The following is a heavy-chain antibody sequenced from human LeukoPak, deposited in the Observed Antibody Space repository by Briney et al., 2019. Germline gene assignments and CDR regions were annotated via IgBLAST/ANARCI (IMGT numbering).Heavy chain of an antibody. D-gene: IGHD1-14*01. CDR1: GGSFSGYY. Sequence: SETLSLTCAVYGGSFSGYYWSWIRQPPGKGLEWIGEINHSGSTNYNPSLKSRVTISVDTSKNQFSLKLSSVTAADTAVYYCARGVWALDIWGQGTMVTVSS. V-gene: IGHV4-34*01. J-gene: IGHJ3*02. CDR3: ARGVWALDI. CDR2: INHSGST.